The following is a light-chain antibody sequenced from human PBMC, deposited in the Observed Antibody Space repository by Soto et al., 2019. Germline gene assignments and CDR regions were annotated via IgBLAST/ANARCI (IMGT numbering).Light chain of an antibody. J-gene: IGKJ1*01. V-gene: IGKV3-20*01. Sequence: EIVLTQSPGTLSLSPGERATLSCRASQTVSSSYLAWYQQKHGQAPTLLVHAASTRATGIPDRFSGSGSGRDFTLTISRLEPEDFAVYYGQQYANSPQTFGQGTKVEIK. CDR3: QQYANSPQT. CDR1: QTVSSSY. CDR2: AAS.